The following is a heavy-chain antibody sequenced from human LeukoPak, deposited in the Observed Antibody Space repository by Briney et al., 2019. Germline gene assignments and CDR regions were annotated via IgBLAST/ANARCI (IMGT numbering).Heavy chain of an antibody. CDR3: ARDRAGSKWRWFDP. V-gene: IGHV1-46*01. D-gene: IGHD6-13*01. CDR2: INPTGGSA. Sequence: ASVEVSCKASGYTFTNYYIHWVRQAPGQGLEWMGLINPTGGSASHTQNFQGEVSMTSAPSTSTLYLELSSLRSEDTAVYNCARDRAGSKWRWFDPWGQGTLVTVSS. CDR1: GYTFTNYY. J-gene: IGHJ5*02.